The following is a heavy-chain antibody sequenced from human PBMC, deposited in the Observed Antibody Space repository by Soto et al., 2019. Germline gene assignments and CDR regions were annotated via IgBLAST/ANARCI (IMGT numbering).Heavy chain of an antibody. CDR1: GFTLSDHY. V-gene: IGHV3-72*01. CDR3: ARGLGGATNHYGLHAF. D-gene: IGHD1-26*01. J-gene: IGHJ4*02. CDR2: TRDKTNSYTT. Sequence: GGSLRLSCAASGFTLSDHYMDWVRQAPGKGLEWVGRTRDKTNSYTTEYAASVKGRFTILRDDLKNSLYLQMRSLKTDDTAVYYCARGLGGATNHYGLHAFWGPGTLVTVSS.